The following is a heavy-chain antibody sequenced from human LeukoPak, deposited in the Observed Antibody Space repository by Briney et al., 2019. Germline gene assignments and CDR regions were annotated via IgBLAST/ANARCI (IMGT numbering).Heavy chain of an antibody. D-gene: IGHD6-25*01. CDR2: IHHSGNRFESGST. CDR1: GHSIINTYY. CDR3: ARNASSGFFNA. Sequence: SETLSLTCTVSGHSIINTYYWGWIRQSPGKGLEWIGRIHHSGNRFESGSTHYNPSLRSRVTVSADTSKNQFSLTLRSETAADTAVYFCARNASSGFFNAWGRGTLVTVSS. V-gene: IGHV4-28*01. J-gene: IGHJ5*02.